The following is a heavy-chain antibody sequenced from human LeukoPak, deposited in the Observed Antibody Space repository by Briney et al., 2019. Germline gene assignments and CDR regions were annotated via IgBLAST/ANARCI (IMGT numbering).Heavy chain of an antibody. D-gene: IGHD1-7*01. CDR3: ARDGNFYFDL. J-gene: IGHJ2*01. V-gene: IGHV4-34*01. CDR2: INHSGST. CDR1: GGSFSGYY. Sequence: SETLSLTCAVYGGSFSGYYWSWIRQPPGKGLEWIGEINHSGSTHYNPSLKSRVTISVDTSKNQFSLKVSSVTAADTAVYYCARDGNFYFDLWGRGTLVTVSS.